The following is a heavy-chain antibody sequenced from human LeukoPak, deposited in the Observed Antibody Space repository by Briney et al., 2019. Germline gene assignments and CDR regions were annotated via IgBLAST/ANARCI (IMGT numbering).Heavy chain of an antibody. D-gene: IGHD3-22*01. CDR1: GFTFSSYA. Sequence: GGSLRLSCAASGFTFSSYAMSWVRQAPGKGLEWVSAISGSGGSTYYADSVKGRFTISRDNSKNTLYLQMNSLRAEDTAVYYCAKDYSDINYYDSSGYSTAAEVIDYWGQGTLVTVSS. CDR3: AKDYSDINYYDSSGYSTAAEVIDY. V-gene: IGHV3-23*01. CDR2: ISGSGGST. J-gene: IGHJ4*02.